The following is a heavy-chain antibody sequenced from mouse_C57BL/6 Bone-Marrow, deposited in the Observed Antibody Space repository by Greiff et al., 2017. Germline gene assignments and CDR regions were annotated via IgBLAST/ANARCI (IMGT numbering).Heavy chain of an antibody. D-gene: IGHD1-1*01. J-gene: IGHJ1*03. CDR3: TTHYGSSHWYFDV. CDR1: GFNITDDY. V-gene: IGHV14-4*01. Sequence: EVKLQQSGAELVRPGASVKLSCTASGFNITDDYMHWVKQRPEQGLEWIGWIDPENGDTEYASKFQGKATITADTSSNTAYLQLSSLTSEDTAVYYCTTHYGSSHWYFDVWGTGTTVTVSS. CDR2: IDPENGDT.